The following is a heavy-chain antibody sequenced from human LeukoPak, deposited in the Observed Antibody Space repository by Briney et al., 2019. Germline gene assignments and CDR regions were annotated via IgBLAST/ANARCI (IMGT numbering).Heavy chain of an antibody. Sequence: ASVKVSCKASGYTFTSYAINWVRQAPGHGPEWMGWINTNTGNPTYAQGFTGRFVFSLDTSLSTAYLQISSLKAEDTAVYYCARLWRSFGEVAGVYGYWGQGTLVTVSS. CDR2: INTNTGNP. D-gene: IGHD3-16*01. CDR1: GYTFTSYA. J-gene: IGHJ4*02. V-gene: IGHV7-4-1*02. CDR3: ARLWRSFGEVAGVYGY.